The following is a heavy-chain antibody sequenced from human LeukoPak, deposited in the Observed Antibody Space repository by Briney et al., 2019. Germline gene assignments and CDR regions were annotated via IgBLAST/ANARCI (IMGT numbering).Heavy chain of an antibody. CDR1: GHTFTSYW. V-gene: IGHV5-51*01. D-gene: IGHD6-13*01. CDR2: IYPGDSDT. CDR3: ARWRSSWYFDL. J-gene: IGHJ2*01. Sequence: GESLKISCKGSGHTFTSYWIGWVRQMPGKGLEWMGIIYPGDSDTRYSPSFQGQVTLSADRSISTAYLQWSTLKASDTAIYYCARWRSSWYFDLWGRGTLVSVS.